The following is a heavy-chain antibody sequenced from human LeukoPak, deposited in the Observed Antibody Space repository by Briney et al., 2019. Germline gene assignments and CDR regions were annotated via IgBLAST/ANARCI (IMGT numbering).Heavy chain of an antibody. CDR3: ATMVQGVHTYFGS. CDR1: GVSISSDY. V-gene: IGHV4-59*01. J-gene: IGHJ4*02. D-gene: IGHD3-10*01. CDR2: IDYTGST. Sequence: SETLSLTCTVSGVSISSDYWSWIRQPPGKGLEWIGYIDYTGSTNYNPSLKSRVTISIDTSKNQFSLKLSSVTAADTAVYYCATMVQGVHTYFGSWGQGNLVAVSS.